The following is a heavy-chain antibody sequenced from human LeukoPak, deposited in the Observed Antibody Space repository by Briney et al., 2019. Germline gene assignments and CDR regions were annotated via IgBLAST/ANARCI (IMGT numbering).Heavy chain of an antibody. V-gene: IGHV3-7*03. Sequence: GGSLRLSCAASGFTFSAYWMSWVRQAPGKGLEWVANIKQDGSDKHYVDSVKGRFTISRDNAKNSLYLQMNSLRAEDTAVYYCARKTVVGSYFDYWGQGTPVTVSS. D-gene: IGHD4-23*01. CDR3: ARKTVVGSYFDY. CDR1: GFTFSAYW. CDR2: IKQDGSDK. J-gene: IGHJ4*02.